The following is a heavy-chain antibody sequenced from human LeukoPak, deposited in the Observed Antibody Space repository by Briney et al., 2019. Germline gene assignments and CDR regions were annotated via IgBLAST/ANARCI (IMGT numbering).Heavy chain of an antibody. Sequence: ASVKVSCKASGYTFTGYGISWVRQAPGQGLEWMGWISAYNGNTNYAQKLQGRVTMTTDTSTSTAYMELRSLRPDDTAVYYCARDLGYYYREYYFDYWGQGTLVTVSS. CDR1: GYTFTGYG. J-gene: IGHJ4*02. D-gene: IGHD3-22*01. V-gene: IGHV1-18*01. CDR3: ARDLGYYYREYYFDY. CDR2: ISAYNGNT.